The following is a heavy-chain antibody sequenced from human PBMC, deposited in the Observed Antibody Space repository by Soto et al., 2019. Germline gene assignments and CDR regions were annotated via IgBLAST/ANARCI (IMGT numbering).Heavy chain of an antibody. V-gene: IGHV3-74*01. CDR3: ARVLGDILAGYYKSYNWFDP. CDR1: GFTFSSYW. J-gene: IGHJ5*02. Sequence: PGGSLRLSCAASGFTFSSYWMHWVRQAPGKGLVWVSRINSDGSSTSYADSVKGRFTISRDNAKNTLYLQMNSLRAEDTAVYYCARVLGDILAGYYKSYNWFDPWGQGTLVTVSS. CDR2: INSDGSST. D-gene: IGHD3-9*01.